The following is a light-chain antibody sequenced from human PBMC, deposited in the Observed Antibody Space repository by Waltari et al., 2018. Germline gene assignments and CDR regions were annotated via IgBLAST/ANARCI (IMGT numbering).Light chain of an antibody. V-gene: IGLV8-61*01. Sequence: QTVVHPEPSFSVSPGGTFTLTCGLNYCSVTTNYSHRWYQQNPGRAPRTHFYSTNTRSSGVPDRFSASILGNKAALTITGAQADDDSTYFCVLYMGSGILQFGGGTKLIVL. J-gene: IGLJ3*02. CDR1: YCSVTTNYS. CDR3: VLYMGSGILQ. CDR2: STN.